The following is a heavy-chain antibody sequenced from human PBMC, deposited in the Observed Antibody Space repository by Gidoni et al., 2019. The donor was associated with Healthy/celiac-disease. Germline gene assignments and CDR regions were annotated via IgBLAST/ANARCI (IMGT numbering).Heavy chain of an antibody. CDR3: ARDPLYYYGSGQGY. J-gene: IGHJ4*02. Sequence: QVQLVESGGGLVKPGGSLRLSCAASGFTFSDYYLSWIRQAPGKGLEWVSYISSSSSYTNYADSVKGRFTISRDNAKNSLYLQMNSLRAEDTAVYYCARDPLYYYGSGQGYWGQGTLVTVSS. V-gene: IGHV3-11*05. CDR1: GFTFSDYY. CDR2: ISSSSSYT. D-gene: IGHD3-10*01.